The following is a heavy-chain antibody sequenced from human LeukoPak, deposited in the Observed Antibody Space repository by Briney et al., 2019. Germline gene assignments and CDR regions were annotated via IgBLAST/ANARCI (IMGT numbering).Heavy chain of an antibody. CDR1: GGSISSDSYY. V-gene: IGHV4-39*01. CDR3: ASLAVAGLSEGY. Sequence: SETLSLTCTVSGGSISSDSYYWAWIRQPPGKGLEWIASIYYSGGTYYNPSLKSRVTISVDTSRNQFSLKLSSVTVADTAVYYCASLAVAGLSEGYWGQGTLVIVSS. J-gene: IGHJ4*02. D-gene: IGHD6-19*01. CDR2: IYYSGGT.